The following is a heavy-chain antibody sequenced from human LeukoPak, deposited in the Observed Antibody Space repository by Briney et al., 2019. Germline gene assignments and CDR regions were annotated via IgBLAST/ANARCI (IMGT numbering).Heavy chain of an antibody. V-gene: IGHV4-59*01. D-gene: IGHD3-3*01. J-gene: IGHJ2*01. CDR2: IYYSGST. Sequence: SETLSLTCTVSGGSISSYYWSWIRQPPGKGLEWIGYIYYSGSTNYNPSLKSRVTISVDTSKNQFSLKLSSVTAADTAVYYCARVPIRNDFWSGYPPGALDLWGRGTLVTVSS. CDR3: ARVPIRNDFWSGYPPGALDL. CDR1: GGSISSYY.